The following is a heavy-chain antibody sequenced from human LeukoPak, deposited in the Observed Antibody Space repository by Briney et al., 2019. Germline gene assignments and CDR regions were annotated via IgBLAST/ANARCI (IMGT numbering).Heavy chain of an antibody. V-gene: IGHV3-23*01. CDR2: IGADGVTT. J-gene: IGHJ5*02. CDR1: GFTFNNYA. Sequence: TGGSLRLSCAASGFTFNNYAMNWVRRAPGKGLEYLSLIGADGVTTYYADSVKGRFTISRDNSNNTLYLQMNSLRAGDTAVYYCAKTWFGDLEIRFDPWGQGTLVTVSS. CDR3: AKTWFGDLEIRFDP. D-gene: IGHD3-10*01.